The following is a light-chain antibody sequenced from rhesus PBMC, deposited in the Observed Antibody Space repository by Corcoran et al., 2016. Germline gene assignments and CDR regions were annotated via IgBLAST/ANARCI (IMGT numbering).Light chain of an antibody. J-gene: IGKJ1*01. CDR2: YAS. V-gene: IGKV1S14*01. CDR1: HDINNY. Sequence: DIRMTQSPSSLSASVGDTVTITCRASHDINNYLVWYQQKPGKAPKPLIYYASKLDLGVPSRFSGSGSGTDFTLTSTSLEPEDFGTFYCQQFCSYPLTFGQGTKVEIK. CDR3: QQFCSYPLT.